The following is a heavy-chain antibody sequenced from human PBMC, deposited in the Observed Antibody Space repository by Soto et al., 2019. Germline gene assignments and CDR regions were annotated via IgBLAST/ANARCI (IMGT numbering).Heavy chain of an antibody. J-gene: IGHJ4*02. D-gene: IGHD3-10*01. Sequence: QLQLQESGSGLVKPSQTLSLTCAVSGGSISSGGYSWSWIRQPPAKGLEWIGYIYHSGSTYYNPSLKSRVTIAVDRSKNQFSLKLSSVTAADTAVYYCARTAYYGSGSYYNGWYFDYWGQGTLVTVSS. V-gene: IGHV4-30-2*01. CDR1: GGSISSGGYS. CDR2: IYHSGST. CDR3: ARTAYYGSGSYYNGWYFDY.